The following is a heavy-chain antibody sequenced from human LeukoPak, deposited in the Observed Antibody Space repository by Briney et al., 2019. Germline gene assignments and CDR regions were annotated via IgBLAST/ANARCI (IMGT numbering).Heavy chain of an antibody. V-gene: IGHV1-18*04. Sequence: ASVKVSCKASGYTLTSYGISWVRQAPGQGLEWMGWISGYNGNTNYAQKLQGRVTMTTDTSTSTAYMELRSLRSDDTAVYYCAREGHCSSTVCYDPYNWFDPWGQGTLVTVSS. CDR3: AREGHCSSTVCYDPYNWFDP. D-gene: IGHD2-2*01. CDR2: ISGYNGNT. CDR1: GYTLTSYG. J-gene: IGHJ5*02.